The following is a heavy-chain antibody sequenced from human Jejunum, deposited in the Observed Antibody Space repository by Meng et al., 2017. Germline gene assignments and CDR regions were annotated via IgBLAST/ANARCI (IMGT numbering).Heavy chain of an antibody. J-gene: IGHJ4*02. CDR2: LNSDGSSK. Sequence: EVHLVESGGVLVQPRGSLRLYCAASGFTFSSSWMHWVSQAPGKGLVWVSFLNSDGSSKVYAESVKVRFTISRDNAKNTLYLQINGLRAEDTALYYCGDIISGDWGRGTLVTVSS. D-gene: IGHD2-15*01. V-gene: IGHV3-74*01. CDR1: GFTFSSSW. CDR3: GDIISGD.